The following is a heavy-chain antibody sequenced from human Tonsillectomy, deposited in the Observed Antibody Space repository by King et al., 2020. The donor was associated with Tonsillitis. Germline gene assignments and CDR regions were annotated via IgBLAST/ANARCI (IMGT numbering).Heavy chain of an antibody. V-gene: IGHV3-30*02. D-gene: IGHD3-16*01. CDR2: IRYDGSNK. J-gene: IGHJ4*02. CDR1: GFTFNTYG. CDR3: AKDAGGGYDY. Sequence: VQLVESGGGVVQPGGSLRLSCAASGFTFNTYGMHWVRQAPGKGLEWVAFIRYDGSNKYYADSVKGRLTISRNNSKKPMYLQMNSLGPEDTAVYYCAKDAGGGYDYWGQGTLVTVSS.